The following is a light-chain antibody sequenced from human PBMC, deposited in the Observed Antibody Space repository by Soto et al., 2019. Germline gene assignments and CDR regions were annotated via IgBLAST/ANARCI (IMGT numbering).Light chain of an antibody. V-gene: IGKV1-5*01. CDR2: DAS. CDR3: QQYNSYSGT. J-gene: IGKJ1*01. CDR1: QTISSW. Sequence: DIQMTQSPSTLSGSVGDRVTITCRASQTISSWLAWYQQKPGKAPNLLIYDASSLESGVPSRFSGSGSGTEFTLTISSRQPDDFATYYCQQYNSYSGTFGQGTKGDIK.